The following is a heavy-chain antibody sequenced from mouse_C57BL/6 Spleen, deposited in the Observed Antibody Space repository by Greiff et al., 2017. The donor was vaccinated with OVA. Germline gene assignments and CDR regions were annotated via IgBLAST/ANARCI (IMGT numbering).Heavy chain of an antibody. Sequence: EVQLQESGGGLVQPGGSMKLSCVASGFTFSNYWMNWVRQSPEKGLEWVAQIRLKSDNYATHYAESVKGRFTISRDDSKSSVYLQMNNLRAEDTGIYYCTGTYYDYDEDYWGQGTTLTVSS. CDR2: IRLKSDNYAT. CDR1: GFTFSNYW. D-gene: IGHD2-4*01. V-gene: IGHV6-3*01. CDR3: TGTYYDYDEDY. J-gene: IGHJ2*01.